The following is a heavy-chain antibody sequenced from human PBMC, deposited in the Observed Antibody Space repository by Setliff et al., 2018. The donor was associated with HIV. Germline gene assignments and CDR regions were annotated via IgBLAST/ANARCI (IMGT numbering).Heavy chain of an antibody. D-gene: IGHD3-10*01. CDR3: ARRIDNSGTFPDKNWLDP. V-gene: IGHV4-34*01. CDR1: GGSFNDYY. J-gene: IGHJ5*02. Sequence: PSETLSLTCAVYGGSFNDYYWTWIRQPPGKGLEWIGEIDHSGSTKYHASLKSRVTISIDTSKNQISLKLSSVTAADTAVYYCARRIDNSGTFPDKNWLDPWGQGSPVTVSS. CDR2: IDHSGST.